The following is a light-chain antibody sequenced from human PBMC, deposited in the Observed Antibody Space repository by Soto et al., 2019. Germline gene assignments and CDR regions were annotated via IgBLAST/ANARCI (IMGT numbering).Light chain of an antibody. V-gene: IGKV4-1*01. CDR1: QSVLHSSNNNNY. CDR3: QQCYSRPLT. J-gene: IGKJ4*01. CDR2: RAS. Sequence: DIVMTQSPDSLAVSLGERATLTCRSSQSVLHSSNNNNYLTWYQQKPGQPPKVLISRASTRESGVPDRFTGSGSATDFTLTISNLQAEDVAVYYCQQCYSRPLTFGGGTKVDI.